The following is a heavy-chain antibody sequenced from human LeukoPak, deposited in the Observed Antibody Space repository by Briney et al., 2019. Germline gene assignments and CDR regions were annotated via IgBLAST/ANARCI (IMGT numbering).Heavy chain of an antibody. D-gene: IGHD3-10*01. J-gene: IGHJ4*02. Sequence: GGSLRLSCAASGFTFSSYSMNWVRQAPGKGLEWVSSISSSSSYIYYADSVKGRFTISRDNAKNSLYLQMNSLRAEATYVYYCGGGGLVWFGGGVDYWGQGTLVTVSS. CDR1: GFTFSSYS. CDR3: GGGGLVWFGGGVDY. CDR2: ISSSSSYI. V-gene: IGHV3-21*01.